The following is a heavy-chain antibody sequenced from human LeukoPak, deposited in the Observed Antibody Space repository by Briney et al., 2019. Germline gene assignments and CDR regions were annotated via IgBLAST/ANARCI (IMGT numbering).Heavy chain of an antibody. Sequence: GGSLRLSCAASGFTFSSYGMHWVRQAPGKGLEWVAFIRYDGSNKYYADSVKGRFTISRDNSKNTLYLQMNSLRAEDTAVYCCAKDLITIFGVVSPYWGQGTLVTVSS. CDR3: AKDLITIFGVVSPY. D-gene: IGHD3-3*01. CDR2: IRYDGSNK. CDR1: GFTFSSYG. J-gene: IGHJ4*02. V-gene: IGHV3-30*02.